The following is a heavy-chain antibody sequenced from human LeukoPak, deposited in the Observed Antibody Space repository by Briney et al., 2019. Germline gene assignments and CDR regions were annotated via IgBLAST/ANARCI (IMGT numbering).Heavy chain of an antibody. CDR3: AKDIYYGSGSYYLAPFDY. CDR1: GFTVSSNY. Sequence: SGGSLRLSCAASGFTVSSNYMSWVRQAPGKGLEWVSAISGSGGSTYYADSVKGRFTISRDNSKNTLYLQMNSLRAEDTAVYYCAKDIYYGSGSYYLAPFDYWGQGTLVTVSS. V-gene: IGHV3-23*01. J-gene: IGHJ4*02. D-gene: IGHD3-10*01. CDR2: ISGSGGST.